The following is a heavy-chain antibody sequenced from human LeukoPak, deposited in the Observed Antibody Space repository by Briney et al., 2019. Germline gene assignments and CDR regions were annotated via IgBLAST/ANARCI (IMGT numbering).Heavy chain of an antibody. D-gene: IGHD4-17*01. V-gene: IGHV1-24*01. CDR3: AKGPSGSDYDWYFDL. Sequence: GASVKVSCKVFGNTLTKFSMHWVRQAPGKGLEWMGGFDLDEGKRIYAQKLKGRVIMTEDTSTDTAYMEIKSLTFEDTAVYYCAKGPSGSDYDWYFDLWGRGTLITVSS. J-gene: IGHJ2*01. CDR1: GNTLTKFS. CDR2: FDLDEGKR.